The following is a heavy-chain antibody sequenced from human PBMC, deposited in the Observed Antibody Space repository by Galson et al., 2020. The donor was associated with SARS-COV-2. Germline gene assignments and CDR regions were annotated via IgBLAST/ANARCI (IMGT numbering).Heavy chain of an antibody. Sequence: ASVKVSCKASGYTFKDYILHWVRHDPGQRLVWMGWINSYNGDTDYSQNFQGRATITTDTSASTVYMELRSLASEDSAVYYCARSFHPLGSLNSAYDYWGQGTLVTVSS. V-gene: IGHV1-3*01. CDR2: INSYNGDT. CDR3: ARSFHPLGSLNSAYDY. J-gene: IGHJ4*02. CDR1: GYTFKDYI. D-gene: IGHD1-7*01.